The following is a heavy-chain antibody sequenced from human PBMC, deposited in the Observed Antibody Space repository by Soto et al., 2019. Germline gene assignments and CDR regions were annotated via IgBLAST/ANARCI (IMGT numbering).Heavy chain of an antibody. CDR1: GGSFSGYY. D-gene: IGHD6-19*01. CDR2: INHSGST. Sequence: PSETLSLTCAVYGGSFSGYYWSWIRQPPGKGLEWIGEINHSGSTNYNPSLKSRVTISVDTSKNQFSLKLSSVTAADTAVYYCANKTRIAVAGTRSWFDPWGQGTLVTVSS. J-gene: IGHJ5*02. CDR3: ANKTRIAVAGTRSWFDP. V-gene: IGHV4-34*01.